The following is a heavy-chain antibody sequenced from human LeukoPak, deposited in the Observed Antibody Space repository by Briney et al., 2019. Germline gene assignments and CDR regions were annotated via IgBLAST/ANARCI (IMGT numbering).Heavy chain of an antibody. CDR1: GFTFSSYW. D-gene: IGHD6-13*01. V-gene: IGHV3-7*01. J-gene: IGHJ4*02. CDR3: ARDSRAAGPTFDY. CDR2: IKQDGSEK. Sequence: GGSLRLSCAASGFTFSSYWMSWVRQAPGKGLEWMANIKQDGSEKYYVDSVKGRFTISRDNAKNSLCLQMNSLRAEDTAVYYCARDSRAAGPTFDYWGQGTLVTVSS.